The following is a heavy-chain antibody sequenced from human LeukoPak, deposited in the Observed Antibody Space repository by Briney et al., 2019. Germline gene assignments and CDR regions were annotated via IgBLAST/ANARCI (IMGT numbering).Heavy chain of an antibody. CDR1: GFTFSSYA. CDR3: AREGRMATVLVRAFDI. Sequence: GGSLRLSCAASGFTFSSYAMHWVRQAPGKGLEWVAVISYDGSNKYYADSVKGRFTISRDNAKNSLYLQMNSLRAEDTAVYYCAREGRMATVLVRAFDIWGQGTMVTVSS. CDR2: ISYDGSNK. J-gene: IGHJ3*02. V-gene: IGHV3-30*04. D-gene: IGHD5-24*01.